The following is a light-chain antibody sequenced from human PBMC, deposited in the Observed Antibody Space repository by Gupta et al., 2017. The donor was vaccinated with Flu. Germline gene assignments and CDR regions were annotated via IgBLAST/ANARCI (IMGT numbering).Light chain of an antibody. CDR1: SGHRSYA. V-gene: IGLV4-69*01. J-gene: IGLJ2*01. CDR2: INSDGDH. CDR3: QTGNTGIWV. Sequence: QPVLSQPPSASASLGASATLTCTLSSGHRSYAIAWHQQQAEQGPRFLMKINSDGDHTKGDGSPDRFSGSSSAADRDLTISSRQAEDEGDYYSQTGNTGIWVFGGGTKLTVL.